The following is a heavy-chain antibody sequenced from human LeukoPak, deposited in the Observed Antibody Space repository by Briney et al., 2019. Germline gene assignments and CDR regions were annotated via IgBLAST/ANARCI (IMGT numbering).Heavy chain of an antibody. CDR2: TIGSGATT. Sequence: GGSLRLSCAASGFTFNDFAMSWVRQAPGKGLEWVSGTIGSGATTFYADSVKGRFTISRDNSKNTLFLQMNSLRAEDTATYYCAKNEGDTYASWYMDAWGKGTTVTVSS. D-gene: IGHD2-21*02. V-gene: IGHV3-23*01. CDR1: GFTFNDFA. CDR3: AKNEGDTYASWYMDA. J-gene: IGHJ6*03.